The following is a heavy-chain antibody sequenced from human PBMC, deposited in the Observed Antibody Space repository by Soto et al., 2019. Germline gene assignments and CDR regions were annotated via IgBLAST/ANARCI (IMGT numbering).Heavy chain of an antibody. CDR2: INHSGST. CDR3: ARGLKDWNRLIYYYGMDV. J-gene: IGHJ6*02. Sequence: QVQLQQWGAGLLKPSETLSLTCAVYGGSFSGYYWSWIRQPPGKGLEWIGEINHSGSTNYNPSLKSRVTISVDTSKNQFSLKLSSVTAADTAVYYCARGLKDWNRLIYYYGMDVWGQGTTVTVSS. D-gene: IGHD1-1*01. CDR1: GGSFSGYY. V-gene: IGHV4-34*01.